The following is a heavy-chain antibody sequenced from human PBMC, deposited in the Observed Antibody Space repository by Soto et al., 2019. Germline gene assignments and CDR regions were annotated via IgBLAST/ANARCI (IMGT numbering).Heavy chain of an antibody. J-gene: IGHJ4*01. D-gene: IGHD2-21*02. CDR3: AACLGATVVTPSLLY. V-gene: IGHV3-23*01. CDR1: GFTVGSYA. CDR2: SSGSGAET. Sequence: GGSLRLSCAASGFTVGSYAMTWVRQAPGKGLEWVSGSSGSGAETYYADSVKGRFTVSRDNSKNTLYLQMNSLRAEDTAFYYSAACLGATVVTPSLLYLGHGSLVTVAS.